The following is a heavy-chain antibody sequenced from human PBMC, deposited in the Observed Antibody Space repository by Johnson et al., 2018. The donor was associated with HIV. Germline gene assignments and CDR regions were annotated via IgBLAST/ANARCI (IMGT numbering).Heavy chain of an antibody. CDR2: FFSVVNA. CDR3: ASDGRDMVTRGAFDI. Sequence: VQLVESGGGLVQPGGSLRLSCAASGITVSSNYMSWVRLAPGKGLEWFLVFFSVVNAYYADSVKGRFTISRDNSNNMVYLQMNSLRPEDTAVYYCASDGRDMVTRGAFDIWGQGTVVTVSS. CDR1: GITVSSNY. V-gene: IGHV3-66*02. J-gene: IGHJ3*02. D-gene: IGHD5-18*01.